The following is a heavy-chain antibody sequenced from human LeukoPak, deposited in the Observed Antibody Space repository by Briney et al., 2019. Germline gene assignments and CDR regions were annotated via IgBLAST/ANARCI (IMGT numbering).Heavy chain of an antibody. CDR2: ISAYNGNT. Sequence: ASVKVSCKASGYTFTSYGISWVRQAPGQGLEWMGWISAYNGNTNYAQKLQGRVTMTTDTSTSTAYMELRSLRSDDTAVYYCASPHCSGGSCYDGDWFDPWGQGTLVAVSS. V-gene: IGHV1-18*01. J-gene: IGHJ5*02. D-gene: IGHD2-15*01. CDR1: GYTFTSYG. CDR3: ASPHCSGGSCYDGDWFDP.